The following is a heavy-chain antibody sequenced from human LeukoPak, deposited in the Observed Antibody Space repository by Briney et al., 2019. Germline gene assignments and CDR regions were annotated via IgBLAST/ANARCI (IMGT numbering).Heavy chain of an antibody. D-gene: IGHD3-22*01. Sequence: PGGSLRLSCEASGFTFGSYWMTWVRQAPGKGLEWVANIKEDGSEAYYVDSVKGRFIIFRDNAKNLLYLQMNSLSAEDTAVYYCAREYYDSSDYPRQHYFDYWGQGTLVTVSS. CDR1: GFTFGSYW. CDR2: IKEDGSEA. V-gene: IGHV3-7*01. CDR3: AREYYDSSDYPRQHYFDY. J-gene: IGHJ4*02.